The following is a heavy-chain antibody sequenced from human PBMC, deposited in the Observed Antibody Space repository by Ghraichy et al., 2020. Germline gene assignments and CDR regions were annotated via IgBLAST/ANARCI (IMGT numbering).Heavy chain of an antibody. J-gene: IGHJ4*02. Sequence: ASVKVSCKASGYTFTSYDINWVRQATGQGLEWMGWMNPNSGNTGYAQKFQGRVTMTRNTSISTAYMELSSLRSEDTAVYYCARGFRMVGDGGIQYYFDYWGQGTLVTVSS. V-gene: IGHV1-8*01. D-gene: IGHD4-23*01. CDR1: GYTFTSYD. CDR3: ARGFRMVGDGGIQYYFDY. CDR2: MNPNSGNT.